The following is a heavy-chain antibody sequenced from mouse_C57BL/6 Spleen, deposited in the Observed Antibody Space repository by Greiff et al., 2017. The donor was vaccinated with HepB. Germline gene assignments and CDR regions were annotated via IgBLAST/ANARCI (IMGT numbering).Heavy chain of an antibody. CDR1: GYTFTSYW. J-gene: IGHJ4*01. V-gene: IGHV1-69*01. Sequence: QVQLKQPGAELVMPGASVKLSCKASGYTFTSYWMHWVKQRPGQGLEWIGEIDPSDSYTNYNQKFKGKSTLTVDKSSSTAYMQLSSLTSEDSAVYYCARLGGSSPYAMDYWGQGTSVTVSS. CDR3: ARLGGSSPYAMDY. CDR2: IDPSDSYT. D-gene: IGHD1-1*01.